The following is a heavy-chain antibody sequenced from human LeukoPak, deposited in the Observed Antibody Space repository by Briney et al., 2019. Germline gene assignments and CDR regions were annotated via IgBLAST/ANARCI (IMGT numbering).Heavy chain of an antibody. CDR3: ARDGGYSYGYPSD. V-gene: IGHV1-18*01. CDR2: ISAYNGNT. J-gene: IGHJ4*02. D-gene: IGHD5-18*01. CDR1: GGTFSSYA. Sequence: ASVKVSCKASGGTFSSYAISWVRQAPGQGLEWMGWISAYNGNTNYAQKLQGRVTMTTDTSTSTVYMELRSLRSDDTAVYYCARDGGYSYGYPSDWGQGTLVTVSS.